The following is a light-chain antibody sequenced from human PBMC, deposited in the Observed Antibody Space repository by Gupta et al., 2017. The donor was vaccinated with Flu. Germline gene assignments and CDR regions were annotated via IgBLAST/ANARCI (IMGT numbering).Light chain of an antibody. CDR2: GAS. CDR3: QLSYNALT. V-gene: IGKV1-39*01. Sequence: DIQITQSPSSLSASVGDRVTIPCRASQSISKYLNWYQQKPGKAPKLLIYGASSLQTGVPSRFSGSASGTDFTLTISSLQPEDFATYYCQLSYNALTFGGGTKVEIK. CDR1: QSISKY. J-gene: IGKJ4*01.